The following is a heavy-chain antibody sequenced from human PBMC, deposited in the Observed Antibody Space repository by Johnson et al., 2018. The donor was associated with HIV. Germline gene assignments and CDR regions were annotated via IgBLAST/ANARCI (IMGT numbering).Heavy chain of an antibody. CDR3: ARDDRPDGFDS. J-gene: IGHJ3*02. CDR2: INAGGDT. D-gene: IGHD1-14*01. Sequence: EVQLVESGGGLVQPGGSLRLSCAASGIIVTGNFMSWVRQAPGKGLDWVSVINAGGDTYYADSVKGRFTISRDRSKNTVSLQMNSLRVEDTAVYYCARDDRPDGFDSWGQGTMVTVSS. V-gene: IGHV3-66*01. CDR1: GIIVTGNF.